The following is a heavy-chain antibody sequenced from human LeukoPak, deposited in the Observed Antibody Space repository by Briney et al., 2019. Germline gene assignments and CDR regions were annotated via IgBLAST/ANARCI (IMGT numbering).Heavy chain of an antibody. V-gene: IGHV3-23*01. D-gene: IGHD6-13*01. CDR3: ARDRGIAAAGD. Sequence: PGGSLRLSCAASGFTFSSYAVSWVRQAPGKGLEWVSAISGSGGSTYYADSVKGRFTISRDNSKNTLYLQMNSLRAEDTAVHYCARDRGIAAAGDWGQGTLVTVSS. CDR1: GFTFSSYA. CDR2: ISGSGGST. J-gene: IGHJ4*02.